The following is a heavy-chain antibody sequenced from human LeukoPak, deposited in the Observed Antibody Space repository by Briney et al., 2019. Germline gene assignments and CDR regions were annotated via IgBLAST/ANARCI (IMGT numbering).Heavy chain of an antibody. D-gene: IGHD3-22*01. CDR3: ARDPIAYSNGGQGAFDI. Sequence: ASVKVSCKASGYIFNSYGISWVRQAPGQGLEWMGWIGAFNGNTHYAQKLQGRVTMTTDTSTRAAYMELRSLRSDDTAAYYCARDPIAYSNGGQGAFDIWGQGTMVTVSS. V-gene: IGHV1-18*01. CDR2: IGAFNGNT. J-gene: IGHJ3*02. CDR1: GYIFNSYG.